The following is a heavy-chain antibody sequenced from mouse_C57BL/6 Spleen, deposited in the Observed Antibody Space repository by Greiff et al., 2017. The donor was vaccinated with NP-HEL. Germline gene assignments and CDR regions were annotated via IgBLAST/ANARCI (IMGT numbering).Heavy chain of an antibody. CDR3: ARSGVLYYYGSSYFDY. V-gene: IGHV1-7*01. CDR1: GYTFTSYW. Sequence: VQLQQSGAELAKPGASVKLSCKASGYTFTSYWMHWVKQRPGQGLEWIGYINPSSGYTKYNQKFKDKATLTADKSSSTAYMQLSSLTYEDSAVYDCARSGVLYYYGSSYFDYWGQGTTLTVSS. CDR2: INPSSGYT. J-gene: IGHJ2*01. D-gene: IGHD1-1*01.